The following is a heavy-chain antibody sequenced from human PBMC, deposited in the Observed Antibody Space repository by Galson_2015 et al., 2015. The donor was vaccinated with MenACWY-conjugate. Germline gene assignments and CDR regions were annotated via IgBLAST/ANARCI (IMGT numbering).Heavy chain of an antibody. CDR3: ARHGSRIAARAEGIDY. CDR1: GGTFSSYA. D-gene: IGHD6-6*01. CDR2: IIPILGIA. V-gene: IGHV1-69*04. Sequence: SVKVSCKASGGTFSSYAISWVRQAPGQGLEWMGRIIPILGIANYAQKFQGRVTITADKSTSTAYMELSSLRPEDTAVYYCARHGSRIAARAEGIDYWGQGTLVTVSS. J-gene: IGHJ4*02.